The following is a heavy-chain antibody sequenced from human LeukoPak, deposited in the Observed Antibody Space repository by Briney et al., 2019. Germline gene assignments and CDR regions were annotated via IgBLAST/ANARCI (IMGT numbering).Heavy chain of an antibody. CDR1: GFTSSSYA. V-gene: IGHV3-30*04. D-gene: IGHD3-22*01. CDR2: ISYDGSNK. Sequence: GGSLTLSCAASGFTSSSYAVHWVRQAPGKGLEWGAVISYDGSNKYYADSVKGRFTISRDNSKNTLYLQMNSLRAEDTVVYYCARGTWYYYDGSGYYVDYWGQGTLVTVSS. J-gene: IGHJ4*02. CDR3: ARGTWYYYDGSGYYVDY.